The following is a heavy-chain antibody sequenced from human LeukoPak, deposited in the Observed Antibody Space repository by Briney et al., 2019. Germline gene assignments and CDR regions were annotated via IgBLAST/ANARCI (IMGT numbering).Heavy chain of an antibody. CDR2: ISYSGST. D-gene: IGHD6-13*01. Sequence: SETLSLTCTVSGGSISSYYWSWIRQPPGKGLEWIGYISYSGSTNYNPPLRSRVTISLDKSKNQFSLKLTSVTAADTAVYYCARVVRWSSYYFDYWGQGALVTVSS. J-gene: IGHJ4*02. CDR3: ARVVRWSSYYFDY. CDR1: GGSISSYY. V-gene: IGHV4-59*12.